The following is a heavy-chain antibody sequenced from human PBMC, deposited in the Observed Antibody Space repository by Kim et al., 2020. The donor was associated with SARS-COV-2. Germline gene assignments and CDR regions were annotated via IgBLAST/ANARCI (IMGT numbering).Heavy chain of an antibody. CDR3: ARSDYSSSSSLFDY. D-gene: IGHD6-6*01. Sequence: GGSLRLSCAASGFTFSSYAMHWVRQAPGKGLEWVAVISYDGSNKYYADSVKGRFTISRDNSKNTLYLQMNSLRAEDTAVYYCARSDYSSSSSLFDYWGQG. CDR1: GFTFSSYA. V-gene: IGHV3-30*04. J-gene: IGHJ4*02. CDR2: ISYDGSNK.